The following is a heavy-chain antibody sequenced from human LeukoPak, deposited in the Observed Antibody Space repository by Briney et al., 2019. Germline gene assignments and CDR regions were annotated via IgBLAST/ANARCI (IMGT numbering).Heavy chain of an antibody. D-gene: IGHD2-15*01. J-gene: IGHJ6*03. V-gene: IGHV1-69*13. CDR1: GGTFSSYA. CDR3: ARGPLGYCSGGSCYGGGYCYYYMDV. Sequence: GASVKVSCKASGGTFSSYAISWVRQAPGQGLEWMGGIIPIFGTANYAQKFQGRVTITADESTSTAYMELSSLRSEDTAVYYCARGPLGYCSGGSCYGGGYCYYYMDVWGKGTTVTISS. CDR2: IIPIFGTA.